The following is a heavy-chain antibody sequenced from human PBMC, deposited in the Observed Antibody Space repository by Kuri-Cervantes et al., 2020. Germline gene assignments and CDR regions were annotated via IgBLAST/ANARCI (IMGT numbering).Heavy chain of an antibody. V-gene: IGHV1-18*01. J-gene: IGHJ4*02. CDR1: GYTFTSYG. Sequence: ASVKVSCKASGYTFTSYGISWVRQAPGQGLEWMGWISAYNGNTNYAQKLQGRVTMTTDTSTSTAYMELRSLRSDDTAVYYCARAVATYGDYRRNFDYWGQGTLVTVFS. CDR2: ISAYNGNT. CDR3: ARAVATYGDYRRNFDY. D-gene: IGHD4-17*01.